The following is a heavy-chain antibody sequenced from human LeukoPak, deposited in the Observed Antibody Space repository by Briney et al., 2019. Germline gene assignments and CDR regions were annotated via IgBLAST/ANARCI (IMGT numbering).Heavy chain of an antibody. Sequence: GGSLRLSCAASGFTFSSYAMSWVRQAPGKGLEWVSAISGSGGSTYYADSVKGRFTISRDNSKNTLYLQMNSLRAEGTAVYYCAKDRRDSSGYYYSRFDYWGQGTLVTVSS. V-gene: IGHV3-23*01. CDR2: ISGSGGST. CDR3: AKDRRDSSGYYYSRFDY. D-gene: IGHD3-22*01. J-gene: IGHJ4*02. CDR1: GFTFSSYA.